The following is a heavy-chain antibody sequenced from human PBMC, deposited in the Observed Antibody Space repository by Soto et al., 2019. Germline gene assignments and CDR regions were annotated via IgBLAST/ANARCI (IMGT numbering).Heavy chain of an antibody. V-gene: IGHV5-51*01. Sequence: PGESLKISCKGSGYSFTSYWIGWVRQMPGKGLEWMGIIYPGDSDTRYSPSFQGQVTISADKSISTAYLQWSRLKASDTAMDYCARLLGYWSSTSCYKEGWFDPWGQGTLVTVSS. D-gene: IGHD2-2*02. CDR2: IYPGDSDT. J-gene: IGHJ5*02. CDR3: ARLLGYWSSTSCYKEGWFDP. CDR1: GYSFTSYW.